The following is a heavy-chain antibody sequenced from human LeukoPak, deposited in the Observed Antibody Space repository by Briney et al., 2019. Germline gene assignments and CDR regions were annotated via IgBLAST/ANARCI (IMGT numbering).Heavy chain of an antibody. CDR1: GFSLSTSGLG. CDR3: AHTPYDILTNYGPRGYFDY. J-gene: IGHJ4*02. D-gene: IGHD3-9*01. CDR2: IYWNDDK. V-gene: IGHV2-5*01. Sequence: ESGPTLVNPTHTLTLTCTFSGFSLSTSGLGVDWIRQPPGKALEWLALIYWNDDKRHSTSLKSRLTITKDTSKNQVVLTMTNMDPVDTATFYWAHTPYDILTNYGPRGYFDYWGQGTLVTVSS.